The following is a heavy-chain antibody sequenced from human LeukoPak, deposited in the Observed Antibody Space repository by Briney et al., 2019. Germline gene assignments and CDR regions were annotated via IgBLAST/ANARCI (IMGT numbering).Heavy chain of an antibody. Sequence: ASVKVSCKASGYTIGTYGISWVRQAPGQGLEWMGWISTYNGDTNYAQNLQGRVTMTTDTSTSTAYMELRSLRSDDTAVYYCARETSSRDDPWGQGTLVIVSS. CDR1: GYTIGTYG. V-gene: IGHV1-18*01. J-gene: IGHJ5*02. CDR3: ARETSSRDDP. CDR2: ISTYNGDT. D-gene: IGHD2-2*01.